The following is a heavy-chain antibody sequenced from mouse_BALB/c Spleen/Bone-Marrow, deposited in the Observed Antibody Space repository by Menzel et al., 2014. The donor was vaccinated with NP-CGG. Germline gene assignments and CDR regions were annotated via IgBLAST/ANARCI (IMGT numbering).Heavy chain of an antibody. D-gene: IGHD1-1*01. CDR3: ARFGYYGSPYAMDY. V-gene: IGHV1-14*01. CDR1: GYTFTSYV. Sequence: EVQRVESGPEVVKPGASVKMSCKAPGYTFTSYVLHWVKQKPGQGLEWIGYINPDNDGTKYNEKFKGKATLTSDKSSRTAYMELSGLTSEDSTVYYCARFGYYGSPYAMDYWGQGTSVTVSS. CDR2: INPDNDGT. J-gene: IGHJ4*01.